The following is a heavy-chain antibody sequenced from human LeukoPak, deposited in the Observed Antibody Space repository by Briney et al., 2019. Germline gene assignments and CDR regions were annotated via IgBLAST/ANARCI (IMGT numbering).Heavy chain of an antibody. J-gene: IGHJ6*02. Sequence: GGSLRLSCAVSGFTFSSYAMHWVRQAPGKGLEWVAVISYDGSNKYYADSVKGRFTISRDNSKNTLYLQMNSLRAEDTAVYYCARMDIVVVPEGDYYYGMDVWGQGTTVTVSS. CDR1: GFTFSSYA. CDR3: ARMDIVVVPEGDYYYGMDV. CDR2: ISYDGSNK. V-gene: IGHV3-30-3*01. D-gene: IGHD2-2*03.